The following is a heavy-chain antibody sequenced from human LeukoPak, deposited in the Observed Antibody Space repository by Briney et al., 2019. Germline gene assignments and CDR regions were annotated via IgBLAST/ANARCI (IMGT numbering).Heavy chain of an antibody. V-gene: IGHV1-46*01. J-gene: IGHJ4*02. CDR1: GYTFTSYY. D-gene: IGHD2-15*01. CDR3: AREQKGPYCSGGSGPFDY. Sequence: ASVKVSCKASGYTFTSYYMHWVRQAPGQGLEWVGIINPSGGSTSYAQKFQGRVTMTRDMSTSTVYMELSSLRLEDTAVYYCAREQKGPYCSGGSGPFDYWGQGALVTVSS. CDR2: INPSGGST.